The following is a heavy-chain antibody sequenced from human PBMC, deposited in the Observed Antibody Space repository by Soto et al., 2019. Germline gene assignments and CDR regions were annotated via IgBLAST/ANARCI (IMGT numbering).Heavy chain of an antibody. D-gene: IGHD6-13*01. J-gene: IGHJ4*02. CDR1: GYSISSGYY. CDR3: ARGWVSSWHFDY. V-gene: IGHV4-38-2*02. CDR2: IYHSGST. Sequence: SETLSLTCTVSGYSISSGYYWGWIRQPPGKGLEWIGSIYHSGSTYYNPSLKSRVTISVDTSKNQFSLKLSSVTAADTAVYYCARGWVSSWHFDYWGQGTLVTVSS.